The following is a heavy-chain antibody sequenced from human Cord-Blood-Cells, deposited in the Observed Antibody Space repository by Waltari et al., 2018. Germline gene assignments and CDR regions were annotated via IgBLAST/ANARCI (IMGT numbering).Heavy chain of an antibody. CDR2: IYYSGST. J-gene: IGHJ2*01. CDR1: GGSISSYY. CDR3: ARVERGYCSGGSCYYWYFDL. D-gene: IGHD2-15*01. Sequence: QVQLQESGPGLVKPSETLSLTCTVPGGSISSYYWSWLRQPPGKGLEWIGYIYYSGSTNYNPSLKSRVTISVDTSKNQFSLKLSSVTAADTAVYYCARVERGYCSGGSCYYWYFDLWGRGTLVTVSS. V-gene: IGHV4-59*01.